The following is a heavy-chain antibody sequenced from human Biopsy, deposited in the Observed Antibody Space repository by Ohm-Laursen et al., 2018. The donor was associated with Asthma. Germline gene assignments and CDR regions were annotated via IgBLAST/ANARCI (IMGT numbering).Heavy chain of an antibody. D-gene: IGHD3-10*01. Sequence: GSSVKVSCKASGVSLRNYGLSGYGFSWLRQAPGQGLEWMGGIRPMFATKNYAQSFQGRITITADESTHTAYLEMTNLRSADTAVYYCAIENSHYYGTGRLAKDWFAPWGQGTLVTVSS. CDR1: GVSLRNYGLSGYG. CDR3: AIENSHYYGTGRLAKDWFAP. V-gene: IGHV1-69*01. CDR2: IRPMFATK. J-gene: IGHJ5*02.